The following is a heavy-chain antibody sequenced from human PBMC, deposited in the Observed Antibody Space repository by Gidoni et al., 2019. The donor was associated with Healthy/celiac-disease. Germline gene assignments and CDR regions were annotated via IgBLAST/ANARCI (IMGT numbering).Heavy chain of an antibody. Sequence: EVQLVQSGAGVKKPGESLTISCKGSGYRLTSYWIGWDRQMPGKGLELMGIIYPCDSDTRYSPSFQGQVTISADKSISTAYLQWSSLKASDTAMYYCARQRYCSSTSCPSRGGWYYYGMDVWGQGTTVTVSS. D-gene: IGHD2-2*01. CDR3: ARQRYCSSTSCPSRGGWYYYGMDV. CDR1: GYRLTSYW. J-gene: IGHJ6*02. V-gene: IGHV5-51*01. CDR2: IYPCDSDT.